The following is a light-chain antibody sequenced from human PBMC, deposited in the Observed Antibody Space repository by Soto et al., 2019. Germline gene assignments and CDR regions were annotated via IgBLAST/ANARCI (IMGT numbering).Light chain of an antibody. CDR3: QQYNNWPIT. J-gene: IGKJ5*01. CDR2: GAS. Sequence: EIVMTQSPATLSVSPGERVALSCRASQSVSSNLAWYQQKPGQAPRLLIYGASTRATGIPARFSGSGSGTEFTLTISSLQSEDFAVYYCQQYNNWPITCGQGTRREIK. V-gene: IGKV3-15*01. CDR1: QSVSSN.